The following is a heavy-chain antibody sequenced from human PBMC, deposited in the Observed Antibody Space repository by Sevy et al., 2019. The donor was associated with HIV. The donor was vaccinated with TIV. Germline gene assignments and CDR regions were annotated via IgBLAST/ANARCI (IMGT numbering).Heavy chain of an antibody. D-gene: IGHD3-22*01. CDR3: ERRLLGYDYDSSGYKVGYFDY. CDR2: INHSGST. J-gene: IGHJ4*02. Sequence: SETLSLTCAVYGGSFSGYYWSWIRQPPGKGLEWIGEINHSGSTNHNPSPKSRVTISVDTSKNQFALKLSSVTAADTAVYYCERRLLGYDYDSSGYKVGYFDYWGQGTLVTVSS. CDR1: GGSFSGYY. V-gene: IGHV4-34*01.